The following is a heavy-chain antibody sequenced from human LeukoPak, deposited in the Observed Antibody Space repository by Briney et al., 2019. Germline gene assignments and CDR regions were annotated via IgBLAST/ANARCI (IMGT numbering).Heavy chain of an antibody. V-gene: IGHV4-31*02. D-gene: IGHD3-10*01. Sequence: SHTLSLTWTVSGGSISSGGYYWSWIRQHPGKGLEWIGYIYYSGSTYYNPSLKSRVTISVDTSKNQFSLKLSSVTAADTAVYYCASEDTMVRGKIDYWGQGTLVTVSS. CDR1: GGSISSGGYY. CDR2: IYYSGST. CDR3: ASEDTMVRGKIDY. J-gene: IGHJ4*02.